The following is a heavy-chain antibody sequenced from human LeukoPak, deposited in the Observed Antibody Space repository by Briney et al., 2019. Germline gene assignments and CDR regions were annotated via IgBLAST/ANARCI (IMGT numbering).Heavy chain of an antibody. V-gene: IGHV1-69*04. J-gene: IGHJ3*02. CDR2: IIPILGIA. CDR3: ARVLLLWFGEPRGAFDI. CDR1: GGTFSSYA. D-gene: IGHD3-10*01. Sequence: ASVKVSCKASGGTFSSYAISWVRQAPGQGLEWMGRIIPILGIANYAQKFQGRVTITADKSTSTAYMELSSLGSEDTAVYYCARVLLLWFGEPRGAFDIWGQGTMVTVSS.